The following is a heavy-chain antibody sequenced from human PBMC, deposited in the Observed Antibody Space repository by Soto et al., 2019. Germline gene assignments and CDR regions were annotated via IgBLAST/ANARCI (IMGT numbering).Heavy chain of an antibody. D-gene: IGHD6-13*01. CDR2: ISYDGSNK. J-gene: IGHJ5*02. Sequence: QVQLVESGGGVVQPGRSLRLSCAASGFTFSSYGMHWVRQAPGKGLEWVAVISYDGSNKYYADSVKGRFTISRDNSKNTMYLQMNSLRAEDTAVYYCAKDRPAEAGGGVGWFDPWGQGTLVTVSS. CDR3: AKDRPAEAGGGVGWFDP. CDR1: GFTFSSYG. V-gene: IGHV3-30*18.